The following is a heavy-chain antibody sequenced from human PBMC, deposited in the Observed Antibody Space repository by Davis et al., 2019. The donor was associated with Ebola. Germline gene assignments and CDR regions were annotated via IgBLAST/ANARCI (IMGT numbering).Heavy chain of an antibody. Sequence: GGSLRLSCAASGFTVSSNHMSWVRQAPGEGLEWVSVIYDHSTAYADSVRGRFIISRDKSNNTLYLEMNSLRVDDTAVYYYATTQWLREFDNWGQGTLVTVSS. CDR2: IYDHST. CDR1: GFTVSSNH. V-gene: IGHV3-53*05. CDR3: ATTQWLREFDN. J-gene: IGHJ4*02. D-gene: IGHD6-19*01.